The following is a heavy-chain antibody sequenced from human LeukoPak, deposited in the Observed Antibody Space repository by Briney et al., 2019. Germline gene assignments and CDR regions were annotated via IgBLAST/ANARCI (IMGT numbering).Heavy chain of an antibody. D-gene: IGHD3-22*01. CDR1: GYTFTSYG. CDR2: ISAYNGNT. Sequence: ASVKVSCKASGYTFTSYGISWVRQAPGQGLEWMGWISAYNGNTNYAQKLQGRVTMTTDTSTSTAYMELRSLRSDDTAVYYCARVAPFLEYYYDRSGYTPFAYWGQGTLVTVSS. V-gene: IGHV1-18*01. J-gene: IGHJ4*02. CDR3: ARVAPFLEYYYDRSGYTPFAY.